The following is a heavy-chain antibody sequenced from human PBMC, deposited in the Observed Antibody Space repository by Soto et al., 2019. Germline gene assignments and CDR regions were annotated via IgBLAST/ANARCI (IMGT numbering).Heavy chain of an antibody. Sequence: QLQLQESGPGLVQPSETLSLICTVSGGSVSSSSNYWGWVRQPPGKGLEWITTIHYRGSTYYKPTSQGRATITLDSYRNQFSLRMTSMSDADTAIYCCAKLVEMAPIDAFDIWGQGTMVTVSS. J-gene: IGHJ3*02. CDR2: IHYRGST. V-gene: IGHV4-39*01. CDR3: AKLVEMAPIDAFDI. CDR1: GGSVSSSSNY.